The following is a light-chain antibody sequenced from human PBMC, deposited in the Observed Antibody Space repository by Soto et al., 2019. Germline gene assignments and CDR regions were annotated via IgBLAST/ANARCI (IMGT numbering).Light chain of an antibody. CDR2: GAS. CDR3: QQFGTIPFT. Sequence: EIVLTQSPGTLSLSPGERATISCRASQSVSSTYLGRYQQKPGQAPRLLISGASNRPAGIPDRFSGGESGTDFARNISMLAPADFALYYCQQFGTIPFTFGHGTKVDV. CDR1: QSVSSTY. J-gene: IGKJ3*01. V-gene: IGKV3-20*01.